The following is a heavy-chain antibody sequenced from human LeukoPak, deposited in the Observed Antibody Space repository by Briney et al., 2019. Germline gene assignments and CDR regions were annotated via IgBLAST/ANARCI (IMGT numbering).Heavy chain of an antibody. Sequence: GGSLRLSCAASGFSISSSAMNWVRQAPGKGLEWVSSINNVASHIYYADSVKGRFTISRDNAKNSLYLQMNSLRPEDTAFYYCARDTLVAAGGISYGFNVWGQGTMVTVSS. CDR2: INNVASHI. D-gene: IGHD6-13*01. CDR1: GFSISSSA. V-gene: IGHV3-21*04. CDR3: ARDTLVAAGGISYGFNV. J-gene: IGHJ3*01.